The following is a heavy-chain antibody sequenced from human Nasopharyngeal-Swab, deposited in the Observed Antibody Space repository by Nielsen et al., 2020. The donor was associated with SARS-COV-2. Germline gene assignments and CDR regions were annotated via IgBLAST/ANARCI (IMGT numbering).Heavy chain of an antibody. D-gene: IGHD3-10*01. J-gene: IGHJ3*02. V-gene: IGHV3-48*01. CDR2: ISSSSSTI. Sequence: WIRQPPGKGLEWVSYISSSSSTIYYADSVKGRFTISRDNAKYSLYLQMNSLRAEDTAVYYCAKLDMVRGVIITSYAFDIWGQGTMVTVSS. CDR3: AKLDMVRGVIITSYAFDI.